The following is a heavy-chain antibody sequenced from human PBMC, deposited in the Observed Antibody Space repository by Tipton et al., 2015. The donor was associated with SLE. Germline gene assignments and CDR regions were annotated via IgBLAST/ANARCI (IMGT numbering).Heavy chain of an antibody. D-gene: IGHD1-26*01. V-gene: IGHV1-2*02. CDR3: AREEWERGWFDP. J-gene: IGHJ5*02. CDR1: GYTFTDYY. CDR2: IDPDSGGT. Sequence: QLVQSGAEVKKPGASVKVSCKASGYTFTDYYVHWVRQAPGQGLEWMGWIDPDSGGTNYAQTFQGRVTMTRDTSISTAYMELSRLRSDDTAVYYCAREEWERGWFDPWGQGTLVTVSS.